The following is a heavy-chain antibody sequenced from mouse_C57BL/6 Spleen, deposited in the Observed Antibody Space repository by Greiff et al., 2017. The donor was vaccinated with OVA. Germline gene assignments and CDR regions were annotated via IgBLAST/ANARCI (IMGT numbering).Heavy chain of an antibody. CDR3: ARHERNYDDAMDY. J-gene: IGHJ4*01. CDR1: GFTFSDYY. D-gene: IGHD2-4*01. Sequence: EVKLMESGGGLVQPGGSLKLSCAASGFTFSDYYMYWVRQTPEKRLEWVAYISNGGGSTYYPDTVKGRFTISRDNAKNTLYLQMSRLKSEDTAMYYCARHERNYDDAMDYWGQGTSVTVSS. CDR2: ISNGGGST. V-gene: IGHV5-12*01.